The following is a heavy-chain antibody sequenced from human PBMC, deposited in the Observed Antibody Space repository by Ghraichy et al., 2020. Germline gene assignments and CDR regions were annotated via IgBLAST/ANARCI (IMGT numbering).Heavy chain of an antibody. CDR2: IYYSGST. D-gene: IGHD6-6*01. CDR3: ARKYSSSSKGYGMDV. V-gene: IGHV4-59*01. J-gene: IGHJ6*02. Sequence: SQTLSLTCTVSGGSISSYYRSWIRQPPGKGLEWIGYIYYSGSTNYNPSLKSRVTISVDTSKNQFSLKLSSVTAADTAVYYCARKYSSSSKGYGMDVWGQGTTVTVSS. CDR1: GGSISSYY.